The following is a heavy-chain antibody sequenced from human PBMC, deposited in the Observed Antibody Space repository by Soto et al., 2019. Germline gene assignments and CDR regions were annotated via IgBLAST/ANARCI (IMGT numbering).Heavy chain of an antibody. V-gene: IGHV4-59*08. D-gene: IGHD4-17*01. Sequence: SETLSLTCTVSGDSISSYYWSWIRQPPGKGLEWIGYIHYSGSTNYNPSLKSRVTISVDTSKNQFSLRLSSVTAADTAVYYCARHETPHGDYDYWGQGTLVTVSS. CDR2: IHYSGST. CDR3: ARHETPHGDYDY. CDR1: GDSISSYY. J-gene: IGHJ4*02.